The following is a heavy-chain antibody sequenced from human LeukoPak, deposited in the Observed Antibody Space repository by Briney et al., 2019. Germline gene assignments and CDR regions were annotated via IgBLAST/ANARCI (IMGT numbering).Heavy chain of an antibody. D-gene: IGHD2-15*01. J-gene: IGHJ4*02. Sequence: SETLSLTCTVSGVSISSYYWSWIRQPPGSGLEWIGYIYYSGSTNYNPSLKSRVTISVDTPKNQFSLKLSSVTAADTAVYYCARGYYCSGGSCYSDYWGQGTLVTVSS. CDR2: IYYSGST. CDR1: GVSISSYY. V-gene: IGHV4-59*01. CDR3: ARGYYCSGGSCYSDY.